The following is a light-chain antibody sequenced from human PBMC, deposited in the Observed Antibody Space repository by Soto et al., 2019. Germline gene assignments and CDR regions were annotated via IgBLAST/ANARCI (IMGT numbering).Light chain of an antibody. CDR2: GAS. J-gene: IGKJ1*01. CDR1: QRVSSNY. V-gene: IGKV3-20*01. CDR3: QQYGSSPKT. Sequence: EIVLTQSPGTLSLSPGDRATLSCRASQRVSSNYLAWYQQKPGQAPRLLIYGASSRATGIPDRFSGSGSGTDFTLTISRLEPEDFAVCYCQQYGSSPKTFGQGTKVDIK.